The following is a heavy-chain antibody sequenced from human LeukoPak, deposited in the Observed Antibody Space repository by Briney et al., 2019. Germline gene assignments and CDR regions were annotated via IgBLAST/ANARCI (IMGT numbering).Heavy chain of an antibody. Sequence: SVKVSCKASGFTFTSSAMQWVRQARGQRLEWIGWIVVGSGNTNYAQKFQERVTITRDMTTSTAYMELSSLRSEDTAVYYCAAGRSPRFYYYYGMDVWGQGTTVTVSS. CDR1: GFTFTSSA. CDR3: AAGRSPRFYYYYGMDV. CDR2: IVVGSGNT. V-gene: IGHV1-58*02. J-gene: IGHJ6*02.